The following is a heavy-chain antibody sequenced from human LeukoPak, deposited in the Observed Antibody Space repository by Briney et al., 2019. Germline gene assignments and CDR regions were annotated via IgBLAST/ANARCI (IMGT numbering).Heavy chain of an antibody. D-gene: IGHD4-11*01. CDR3: ARGVPTDY. CDR2: IWFVGSNK. Sequence: GGSLRLSCAASGFTLSSYGMHWVRQAPGKGLGWVAVIWFVGSNKYYADSVKARFTISRYNSKNTVYLEMNSLRAEDTAVYYCARGVPTDYWGQGTLVTVSS. J-gene: IGHJ4*02. CDR1: GFTLSSYG. V-gene: IGHV3-33*01.